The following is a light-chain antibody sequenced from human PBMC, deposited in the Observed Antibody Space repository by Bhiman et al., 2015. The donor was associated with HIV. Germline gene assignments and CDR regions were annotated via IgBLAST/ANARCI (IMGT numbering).Light chain of an antibody. CDR1: SSDFGFYSY. CDR2: DVT. CDR3: SSYTTSRTYV. J-gene: IGLJ1*01. Sequence: QSVLTQPASVSGSPGQSITISCTGASSDFGFYSYVSWYQQHPGKIPRLLIYDVTKRPSGVSDRFSGSRSGTTASLTISGLQAEDEADYYCSSYTTSRTYVFGTGTMVTVL. V-gene: IGLV2-14*03.